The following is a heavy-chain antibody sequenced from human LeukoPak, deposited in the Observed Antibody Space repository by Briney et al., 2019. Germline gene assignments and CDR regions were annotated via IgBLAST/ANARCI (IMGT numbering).Heavy chain of an antibody. Sequence: GGSLRLSCAASGFPFTDYNMNWVRQAPGKGLEWVSSISSSSSYIYYADAVQGRFTISRDNAENSLYLQMNSLRAEDTAVYYRARDLRGYPYWGQGTLVTVSS. J-gene: IGHJ4*02. CDR1: GFPFTDYN. D-gene: IGHD3-22*01. CDR2: ISSSSSYI. V-gene: IGHV3-21*01. CDR3: ARDLRGYPY.